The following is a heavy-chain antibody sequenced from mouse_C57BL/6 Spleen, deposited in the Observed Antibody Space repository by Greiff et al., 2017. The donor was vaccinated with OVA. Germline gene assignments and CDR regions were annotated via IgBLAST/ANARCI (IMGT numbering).Heavy chain of an antibody. CDR2: ISSGSSTI. CDR3: ARDGNYDYFDY. J-gene: IGHJ2*01. CDR1: GFTFSDYG. D-gene: IGHD2-1*01. V-gene: IGHV5-17*01. Sequence: DVMLVESGGGLVKPGGSLKLSCAASGFTFSDYGMHWVRQAPEKGLEWVAYISSGSSTIYYADTVKGRFTISRDNAKNTLFLQMTSLRSEDTAMYYCARDGNYDYFDYWGQGTTLTVSS.